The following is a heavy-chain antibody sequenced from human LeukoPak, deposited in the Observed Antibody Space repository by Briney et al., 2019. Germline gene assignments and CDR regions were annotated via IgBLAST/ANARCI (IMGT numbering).Heavy chain of an antibody. V-gene: IGHV3-48*03. J-gene: IGHJ4*02. CDR3: ATDKGGYLERPFGH. CDR2: ISSSGRTM. D-gene: IGHD1-26*01. Sequence: GGSLRLSCAACGFTFGSFEINWVRQAPGKGLEWVSYISSSGRTMYYADSLKGRFTISRDNARKSLYLQMNSLKAEDTAVYYCATDKGGYLERPFGHWGQGTLVTVSS. CDR1: GFTFGSFE.